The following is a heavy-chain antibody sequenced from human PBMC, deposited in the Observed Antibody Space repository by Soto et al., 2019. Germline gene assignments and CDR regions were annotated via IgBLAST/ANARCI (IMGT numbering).Heavy chain of an antibody. CDR1: GGSISSGGYY. V-gene: IGHV4-31*03. Sequence: QVQLQESGPGLVKPSQTLSLTCTVSGGSISSGGYYWSWIRQHPGKGLEWIGYIYYSGSTYYNPSLKSRVTISVDTSNNQFSLKLSSVTAADTAVYYCAIRNGSGSYYVDYWGQGTLVTVSS. CDR3: AIRNGSGSYYVDY. J-gene: IGHJ4*02. CDR2: IYYSGST. D-gene: IGHD3-10*01.